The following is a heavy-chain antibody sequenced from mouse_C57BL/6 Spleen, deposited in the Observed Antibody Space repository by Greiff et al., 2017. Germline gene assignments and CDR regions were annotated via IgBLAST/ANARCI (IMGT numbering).Heavy chain of an antibody. J-gene: IGHJ3*01. CDR2: FYPGSGSI. V-gene: IGHV1-62-2*01. D-gene: IGHD2-5*01. CDR3: ARHERGYYSNAAWFAY. CDR1: GYTFTEYT. Sequence: LVESGAELVKPGASVKLSCKASGYTFTEYTIHWVKQRSGQGLEWIGWFYPGSGSIKYNEKFKDKATLTADKSSSTVYMELSRLTSEDSAVYFCARHERGYYSNAAWFAYWGQGTLVTVSA.